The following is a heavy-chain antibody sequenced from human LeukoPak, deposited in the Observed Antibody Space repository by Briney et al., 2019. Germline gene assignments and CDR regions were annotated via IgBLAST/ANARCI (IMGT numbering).Heavy chain of an antibody. J-gene: IGHJ3*02. Sequence: ASVKVSCKASGYTFTSYDINWVRHATGQGLEWMGWMNPNSGNTGYAQKFQGRVTMTRNTSISTAYMELSSLRSEDTAVYYCAGLAVAEVRNAFDIWGQGTMVTVSS. CDR1: GYTFTSYD. V-gene: IGHV1-8*01. D-gene: IGHD6-19*01. CDR2: MNPNSGNT. CDR3: AGLAVAEVRNAFDI.